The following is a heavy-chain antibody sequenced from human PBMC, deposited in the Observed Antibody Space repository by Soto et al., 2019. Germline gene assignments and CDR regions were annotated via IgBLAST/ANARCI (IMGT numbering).Heavy chain of an antibody. CDR3: ARDLRHCSSTSSQIYDYYYGRDV. D-gene: IGHD2-2*01. CDR2: ISSSSSYT. Sequence: GGSLRLSCAASGFTFSDYYMSWIRQAPGKGLEWVSYISSSSSYTNYADSVKGRFTISRDNAKNSLYLQMNSLRAADTAVSYCARDLRHCSSTSSQIYDYYYGRDVWGQGTTVTAP. CDR1: GFTFSDYY. V-gene: IGHV3-11*06. J-gene: IGHJ6*02.